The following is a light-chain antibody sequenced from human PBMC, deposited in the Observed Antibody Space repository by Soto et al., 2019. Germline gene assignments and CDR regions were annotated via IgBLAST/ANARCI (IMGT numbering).Light chain of an antibody. CDR3: QQYNSYPIT. J-gene: IGKJ5*01. Sequence: DIQMTQSPSTLSASVGDRVTITCRASQSISSWLAWYQQKPGKAPKLLIYDASSLESGVPSRFSGSGSGTEFTPTISSLQPDDFETYYCQQYNSYPITFGQGTRLEIK. V-gene: IGKV1-5*01. CDR2: DAS. CDR1: QSISSW.